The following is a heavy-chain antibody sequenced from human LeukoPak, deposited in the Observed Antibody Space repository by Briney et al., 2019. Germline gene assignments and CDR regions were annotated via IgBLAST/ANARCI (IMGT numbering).Heavy chain of an antibody. CDR3: ARQRDSSGYYPHLSTFDY. CDR2: INAGNGNT. V-gene: IGHV1-3*01. Sequence: ASVTVSCKASGYTFTSYAMHWVRQAPGQRLEWMGWINAGNGNTKYSQKFQGRVTITRDTSASTAYMELSSLRSEDTAVYYCARQRDSSGYYPHLSTFDYWGQGTLVTVSS. D-gene: IGHD3-22*01. CDR1: GYTFTSYA. J-gene: IGHJ4*02.